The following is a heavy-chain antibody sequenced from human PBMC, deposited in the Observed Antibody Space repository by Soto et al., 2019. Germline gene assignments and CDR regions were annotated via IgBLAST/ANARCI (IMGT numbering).Heavy chain of an antibody. Sequence: SQTLSLTCAISGDSVSSNSAAWNWIRQSPSRGLEWLGRTYYRSKWYNDYAVSVKSRITINPDTSKNQFSLQLNSVTPEDTAVYYCARDQGLAARPRYYYYYGMDVWGQGTTVTVSS. V-gene: IGHV6-1*01. CDR3: ARDQGLAARPRYYYYYGMDV. J-gene: IGHJ6*02. CDR2: TYYRSKWYN. CDR1: GDSVSSNSAA. D-gene: IGHD6-6*01.